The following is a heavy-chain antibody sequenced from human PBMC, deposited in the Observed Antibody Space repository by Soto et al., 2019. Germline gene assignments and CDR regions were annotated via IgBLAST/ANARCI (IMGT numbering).Heavy chain of an antibody. V-gene: IGHV3-74*03. CDR3: TRRTAHNMYV. D-gene: IGHD1-1*01. Sequence: GGGPGTSLTASGLTFSSLLVAWVRQAPGKGLVWVSRVTSDGSDTKYADSVKGRFTISRDNAKNTLYLQMNSLTAEDTAVYYCTRRTAHNMYVWGQGTTVTVSS. CDR1: GLTFSSLL. J-gene: IGHJ6*02. CDR2: VTSDGSDT.